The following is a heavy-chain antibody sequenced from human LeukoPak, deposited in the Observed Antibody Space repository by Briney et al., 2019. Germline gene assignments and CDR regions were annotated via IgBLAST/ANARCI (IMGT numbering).Heavy chain of an antibody. CDR3: TRDQDQYYYDSEGY. CDR2: IRSKAYGGTT. V-gene: IGHV3-49*03. Sequence: GGSLRLSCTASGFTFGDYAMSWFRQAPGKGLEWVGFIRSKAYGGTTEYAASVKGRFTISRDDSESIAYLQMNSLKTEDTAVYYCTRDQDQYYYDSEGYWGQGTLVTVSS. CDR1: GFTFGDYA. D-gene: IGHD3-22*01. J-gene: IGHJ4*02.